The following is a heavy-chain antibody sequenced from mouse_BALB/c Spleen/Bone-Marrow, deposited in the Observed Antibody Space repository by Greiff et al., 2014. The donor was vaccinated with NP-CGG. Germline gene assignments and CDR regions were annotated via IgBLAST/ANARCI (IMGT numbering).Heavy chain of an antibody. J-gene: IGHJ3*01. V-gene: IGHV1-9*01. Sequence: VQLQQSGAELMKPGASVEISCKATGYTFSSYWIEWVNQRPGHGLEWIGEILPGSGTTHYNEKFKDKATFTADTSSNTAYMQLSSLTSEDSTVYYCARGGYDTSIFAYWGQGTLVTVSA. CDR3: ARGGYDTSIFAY. CDR1: GYTFSSYW. D-gene: IGHD2-3*01. CDR2: ILPGSGTT.